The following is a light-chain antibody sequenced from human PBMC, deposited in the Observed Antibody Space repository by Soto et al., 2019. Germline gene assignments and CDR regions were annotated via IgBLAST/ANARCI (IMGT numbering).Light chain of an antibody. CDR1: QGISSA. Sequence: GDRVTITCRASQGISSALAWYQQKPGKAPKLLIYDASSLESGVPSRFSGSGSGTDFTLTISSLQPEDFATYYCQQFNSFITFGQGTRLEIK. V-gene: IGKV1-13*02. CDR2: DAS. J-gene: IGKJ5*01. CDR3: QQFNSFIT.